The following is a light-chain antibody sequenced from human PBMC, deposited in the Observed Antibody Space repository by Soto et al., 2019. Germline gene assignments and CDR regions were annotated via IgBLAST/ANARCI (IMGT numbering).Light chain of an antibody. CDR2: DAS. J-gene: IGKJ2*01. Sequence: DIQMTQSPSTLSASVGDRVTITCRASQRINSWLAWYQQKPGKAPKLLIYDASSLESGVPSRFSGSGSGTEFTLTISSLQPDDFATYYCQQYNSYPVTFGQGTKLEIK. CDR1: QRINSW. CDR3: QQYNSYPVT. V-gene: IGKV1-5*01.